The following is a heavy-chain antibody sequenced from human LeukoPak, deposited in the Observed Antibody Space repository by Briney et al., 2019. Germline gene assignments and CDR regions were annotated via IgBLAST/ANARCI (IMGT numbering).Heavy chain of an antibody. CDR2: ISSSSSYI. CDR3: ARASDRSAPPDY. V-gene: IGHV3-21*01. J-gene: IGHJ4*02. CDR1: GFTFSSYS. D-gene: IGHD3-22*01. Sequence: PGGSLRLSCAASGFTFSSYSMNWVRQAPGKGLEWVSSISSSSSYIYYADSVKGRFTISRDNAKNSLYLQMNSLRAEDTAVYYCARASDRSAPPDYWGQGTLVTVSS.